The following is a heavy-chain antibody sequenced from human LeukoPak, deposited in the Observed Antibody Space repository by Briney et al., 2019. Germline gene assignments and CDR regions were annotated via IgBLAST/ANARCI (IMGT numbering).Heavy chain of an antibody. V-gene: IGHV4-39*07. J-gene: IGHJ6*03. CDR2: IYYSGST. CDR3: ARRLAARYYYYMDV. CDR1: GGSISSSSYY. Sequence: SETLSLTCTVSGGSISSSSYYWGWIRQPPGKGLEWIGSIYYSGSTYYNPSLKSRVTISVDPSKNQFSLKLSSVTAADTAVYYCARRLAARYYYYMDVWGKGTTVTVSS. D-gene: IGHD6-6*01.